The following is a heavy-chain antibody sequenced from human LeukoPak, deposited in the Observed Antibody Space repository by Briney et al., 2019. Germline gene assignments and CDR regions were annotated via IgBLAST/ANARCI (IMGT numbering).Heavy chain of an antibody. J-gene: IGHJ5*02. V-gene: IGHV4-59*01. CDR2: IYYSGST. CDR3: ARNPKMYYYDSSGSFDP. Sequence: SETLSLTCTVSGGSISSYYWSWIRQPPGKGLEWIGYIYYSGSTSYNPSLKSRVTISVDTSKNQFSLKLSSVTAADTAVYYCARNPKMYYYDSSGSFDPWGQGTLVTVSS. CDR1: GGSISSYY. D-gene: IGHD3-22*01.